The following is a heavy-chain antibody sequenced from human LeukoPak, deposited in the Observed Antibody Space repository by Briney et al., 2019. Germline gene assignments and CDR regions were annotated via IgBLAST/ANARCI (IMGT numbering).Heavy chain of an antibody. D-gene: IGHD2-15*01. Sequence: PGGTLRLSCAASGFTFSSYWMHWVRQAPGKGLVWVSRINSDGSSTSYADSVKGRFTISRDNAKNTLYLQMNSLRAEDTAAYYCAGGYCSGGSCYSGNWFDPWGQGTLVTVSS. V-gene: IGHV3-74*01. CDR1: GFTFSSYW. J-gene: IGHJ5*02. CDR3: AGGYCSGGSCYSGNWFDP. CDR2: INSDGSST.